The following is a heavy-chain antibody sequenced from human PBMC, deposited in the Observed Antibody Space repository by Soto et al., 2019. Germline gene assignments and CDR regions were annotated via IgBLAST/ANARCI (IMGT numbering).Heavy chain of an antibody. CDR2: IDGSGTTK. Sequence: EVQLLESGGGLVQPGGSLRLSCGVSGFTFNDFEMNWVRQAPGKGLEWLAYIDGSGTTKKYADSVRGRFTTSRENPNYSLFLQMSSLSATDTAIYNCARGLGRFNYWDQGMLFCGSS. CDR3: ARGLGRFNY. D-gene: IGHD3-16*01. CDR1: GFTFNDFE. J-gene: IGHJ4*02. V-gene: IGHV3-48*03.